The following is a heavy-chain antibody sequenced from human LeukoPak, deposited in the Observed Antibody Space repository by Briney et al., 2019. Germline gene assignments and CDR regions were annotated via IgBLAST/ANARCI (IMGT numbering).Heavy chain of an antibody. V-gene: IGHV4-4*07. CDR3: ARPTTLYSSKGGAFDI. J-gene: IGHJ3*02. Sequence: PSETLSLTCTVSGGSISSYYWSWIRQPAGKGLEWIGRIHTSGSTNYNPSLKSRVTMSVDTSKNQFSLKLSSVTAADTAVYYCARPTTLYSSKGGAFDIWGQGTMVTVSS. D-gene: IGHD6-13*01. CDR2: IHTSGST. CDR1: GGSISSYY.